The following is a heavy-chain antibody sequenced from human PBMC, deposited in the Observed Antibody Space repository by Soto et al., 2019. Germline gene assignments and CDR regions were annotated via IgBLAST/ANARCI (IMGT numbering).Heavy chain of an antibody. J-gene: IGHJ6*02. D-gene: IGHD3-22*01. Sequence: QVQLVQSGAEVKKPGSSVKVSCKASGGTFSSYAISWVRQAPGQGLEWMGGIIPIFGTANYAQKFQGRVTITADKSTRTDYMELSSLRSEDTAVYYCARDDSSGSIPPWGYYYGMDVWGQGTTVTVSS. CDR1: GGTFSSYA. CDR3: ARDDSSGSIPPWGYYYGMDV. CDR2: IIPIFGTA. V-gene: IGHV1-69*06.